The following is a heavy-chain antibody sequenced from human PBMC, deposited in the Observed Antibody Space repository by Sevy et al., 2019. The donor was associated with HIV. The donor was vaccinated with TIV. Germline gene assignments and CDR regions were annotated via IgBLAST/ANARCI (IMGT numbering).Heavy chain of an antibody. V-gene: IGHV7-4-1*02. D-gene: IGHD4-17*01. J-gene: IGHJ5*02. CDR1: GYTFTSYT. CDR2: INTNTVNP. CDR3: ARDDDYDDYDWFDP. Sequence: ASVKVSCKASGYTFTSYTMNWVRQAPGLGLEWMGWINTNTVNPTYAQGFTGRFVFSLDTSVSTAYLQISSLKAEDTAVYYCARDDDYDDYDWFDPWGQGTLVTVSS.